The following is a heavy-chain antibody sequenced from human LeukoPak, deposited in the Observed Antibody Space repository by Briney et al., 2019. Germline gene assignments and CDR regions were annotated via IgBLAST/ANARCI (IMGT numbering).Heavy chain of an antibody. D-gene: IGHD1-14*01. Sequence: GRSLRLSCAASGFTFSSYWMHWVRQAPGKGLVWVSHINSDGSSKNYADSVKGRFTISRDNAKKTLYLQMNSLRAEDTAVYYCARPGSAPYFFWGQGTLVTVSS. J-gene: IGHJ4*02. V-gene: IGHV3-74*01. CDR3: ARPGSAPYFF. CDR1: GFTFSSYW. CDR2: INSDGSSK.